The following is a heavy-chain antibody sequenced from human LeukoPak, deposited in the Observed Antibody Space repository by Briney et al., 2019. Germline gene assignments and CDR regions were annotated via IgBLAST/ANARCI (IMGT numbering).Heavy chain of an antibody. CDR2: IRASGGST. CDR3: ARTYFDY. Sequence: GGSLRLSCEASGFTFSNYAMSWVRQAPGKGLEWVSSIRASGGSTYYADSVKGRFTISRDNSKNTLFLQMNSLRAEDMAVYYCARTYFDYWGQGTLVTVSS. V-gene: IGHV3-23*01. J-gene: IGHJ4*02. CDR1: GFTFSNYA.